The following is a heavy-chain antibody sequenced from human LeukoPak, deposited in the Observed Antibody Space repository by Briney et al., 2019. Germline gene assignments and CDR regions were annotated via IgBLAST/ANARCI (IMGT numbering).Heavy chain of an antibody. CDR1: GFSFRNYW. CDR3: ARDGGLHTNFDY. V-gene: IGHV3-7*01. Sequence: GGSLRLSCAASGFSFRNYWMGWVRQAPGKGLEWVANTNPDGSSEYYADSVRGRFSTPRKNDNNLLYLQMNSLRAEDTAVYYCARDGGLHTNFDYWGQGTLVTVSS. J-gene: IGHJ4*02. D-gene: IGHD2-15*01. CDR2: TNPDGSSE.